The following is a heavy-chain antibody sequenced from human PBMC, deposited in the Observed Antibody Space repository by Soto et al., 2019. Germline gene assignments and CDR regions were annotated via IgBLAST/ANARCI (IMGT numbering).Heavy chain of an antibody. D-gene: IGHD1-20*01. CDR1: GYTFTNYY. CDR3: SREPGIETITDWYVNF. CDR2: ISPRTCAT. Sequence: GAAVTVSCKASGYTFTNYYLHWVRQAPGQGLEWMGWISPRTCATKYAQTFQRRVTLTRDTSITTAYMELSSLRSDDTAVYYCSREPGIETITDWYVNFWGRGTLVTVSS. V-gene: IGHV1-2*02. J-gene: IGHJ2*01.